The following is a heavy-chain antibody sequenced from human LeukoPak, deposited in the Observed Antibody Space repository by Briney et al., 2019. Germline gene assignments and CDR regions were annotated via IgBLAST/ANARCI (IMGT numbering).Heavy chain of an antibody. Sequence: GGSLRLSCVASGFSFNGDWMSWVRQAPGKGLEWVATIKPDGSKKYYVDSVKGRFTISRDNAEKSLFLQMNSLRAEDTAVYYCVRDGPAFLDFDYWGQGTLVTVSS. V-gene: IGHV3-7*01. CDR1: GFSFNGDW. CDR3: VRDGPAFLDFDY. J-gene: IGHJ4*02. CDR2: IKPDGSKK. D-gene: IGHD2-2*01.